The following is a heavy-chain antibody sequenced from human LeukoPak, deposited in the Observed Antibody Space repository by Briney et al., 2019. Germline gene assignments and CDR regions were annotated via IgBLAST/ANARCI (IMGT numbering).Heavy chain of an antibody. Sequence: GGSLRLSCAASGFSLSDYYMTWIRQVPGKGLEWIPYITATGSTTYYADSLKGRLTISRDTAKSFVYLQMNSLRVDDTAVYYCARRTVITPGGFDYWGQGTLVTVSS. V-gene: IGHV3-11*01. D-gene: IGHD3-16*02. CDR1: GFSLSDYY. CDR3: ARRTVITPGGFDY. CDR2: ITATGSTT. J-gene: IGHJ4*02.